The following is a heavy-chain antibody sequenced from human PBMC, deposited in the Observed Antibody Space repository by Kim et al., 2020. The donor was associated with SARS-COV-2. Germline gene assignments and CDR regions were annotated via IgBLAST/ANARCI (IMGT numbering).Heavy chain of an antibody. CDR2: IYYSGST. CDR3: ARSPSSKLNWFDP. V-gene: IGHV4-39*01. Sequence: SETLSLTCTVSGGSISSSSYYWGWIRQPPGKGLEWIGSIYYSGSTYYNPSLKSRVTISVDTSKNQFSLKLSSVTAADTAVYYCARSPSSKLNWFDPWGQG. CDR1: GGSISSSSYY. D-gene: IGHD4-4*01. J-gene: IGHJ5*02.